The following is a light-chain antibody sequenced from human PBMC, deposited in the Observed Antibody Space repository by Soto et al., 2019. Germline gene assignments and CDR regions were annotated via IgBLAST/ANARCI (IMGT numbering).Light chain of an antibody. Sequence: QTVVTQEPSLTVSPGGTVTLTCASSTGAVTSGNYPSWFQQKPGQAPRALIYTTGNKHSWTPARFSGSLLGGKAALTLSGVQAEDDAEYYCLIYYGRNYVFGTGTKVTVL. CDR3: LIYYGRNYV. J-gene: IGLJ1*01. V-gene: IGLV7-43*01. CDR1: TGAVTSGNY. CDR2: TTG.